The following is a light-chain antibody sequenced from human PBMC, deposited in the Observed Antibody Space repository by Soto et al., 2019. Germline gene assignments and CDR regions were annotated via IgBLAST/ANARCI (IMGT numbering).Light chain of an antibody. Sequence: GARVTITCRASQDISNYLAWFQQKPGKVPELLIYAAIILQSGVPPRFSGSGSGTDFTLTITNLQPEDVATYYCQKYNSAPWTFGQGTKVEIK. CDR2: AAI. V-gene: IGKV1-27*01. CDR1: QDISNY. J-gene: IGKJ1*01. CDR3: QKYNSAPWT.